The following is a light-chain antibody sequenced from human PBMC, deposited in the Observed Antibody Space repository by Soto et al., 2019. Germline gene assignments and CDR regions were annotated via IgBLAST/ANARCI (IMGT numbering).Light chain of an antibody. CDR1: LSVSVY. Sequence: EIVLTQSPGTLSLSPGERATLSCRTSLSVSVYLDWYQQKPGQAPRLLIYGASTRATGIPARFSGSGSGTEFTLTISSLQSEDFVVYYCQQYNSWPPITFGQGTRLEIK. CDR3: QQYNSWPPIT. V-gene: IGKV3-15*01. CDR2: GAS. J-gene: IGKJ5*01.